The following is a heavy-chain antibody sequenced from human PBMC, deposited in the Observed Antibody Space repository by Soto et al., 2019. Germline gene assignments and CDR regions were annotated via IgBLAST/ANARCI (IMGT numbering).Heavy chain of an antibody. J-gene: IGHJ6*02. CDR2: IYYSGST. CDR1: GGSISSSSYY. Sequence: SETLSLTCTVSGGSISSSSYYWGWIRQPPGKGLEWIGSIYYSGSTYYNPSLKSRVTISEDTSKNQFSLKLSSVTAADTAVYYCARHSYYDSSGYSTDYYYYGMDVWGQGTTVTVSS. V-gene: IGHV4-39*01. D-gene: IGHD3-22*01. CDR3: ARHSYYDSSGYSTDYYYYGMDV.